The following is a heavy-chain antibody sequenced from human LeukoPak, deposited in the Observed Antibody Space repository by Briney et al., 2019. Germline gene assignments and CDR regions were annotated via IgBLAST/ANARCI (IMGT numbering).Heavy chain of an antibody. CDR3: AKGFSGYYDSSGYYYFDY. CDR2: ISWNSGSI. J-gene: IGHJ4*02. V-gene: IGHV3-9*01. CDR1: GFTFDDYA. D-gene: IGHD3-22*01. Sequence: GGSLRLSCAASGFTFDDYAMHWVRQAPGKGLEWVSGISWNSGSIGYADSVKGRFTISRDNAKNSLYLQINSLRAEDTALYYCAKGFSGYYDSSGYYYFDYWGQGTLVTVSS.